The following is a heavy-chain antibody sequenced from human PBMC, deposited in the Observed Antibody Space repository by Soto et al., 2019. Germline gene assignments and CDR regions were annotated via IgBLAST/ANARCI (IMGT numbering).Heavy chain of an antibody. CDR3: ARLNSSGYYYFDY. J-gene: IGHJ4*02. CDR2: IIPIFGTA. V-gene: IGHV1-69*13. CDR1: GGTFSSYA. Sequence: ASVKVSCKASGGTFSSYAISWVRQAPGQGLEWMGGIIPIFGTANYAQKFQGRVTITADESTSTAYMELSSLRSEDTAVYYCARLNSSGYYYFDYWGQGTLVTVSS. D-gene: IGHD3-22*01.